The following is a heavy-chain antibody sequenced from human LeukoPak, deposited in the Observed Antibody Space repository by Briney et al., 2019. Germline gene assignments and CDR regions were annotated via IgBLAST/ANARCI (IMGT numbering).Heavy chain of an antibody. D-gene: IGHD5-18*01. J-gene: IGHJ4*02. CDR2: MNQDGSER. V-gene: IGHV3-7*01. CDR3: ARDKGYSQFDY. Sequence: GGSLRLSCAASGFTSSTYWLSWVRQAPGRGLEWVANMNQDGSERNFVDSVKGRFTISRDNAKNSLFLHMNSLRAEDTAVYYCARDKGYSQFDYWGQGTLVTVSS. CDR1: GFTSSTYW.